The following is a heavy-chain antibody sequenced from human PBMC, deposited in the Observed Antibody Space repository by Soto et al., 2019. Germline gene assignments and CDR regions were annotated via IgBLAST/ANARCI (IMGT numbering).Heavy chain of an antibody. CDR3: ARVDTAMVFGLDY. V-gene: IGHV4-30-4*01. CDR2: IYYSGST. CDR1: GGSISSGDYY. J-gene: IGHJ4*02. D-gene: IGHD5-18*01. Sequence: SETLSLTCTVSGGSISSGDYYWSWIRQPPGKGLEWIGSIYYSGSTYYNPSLKSRVTISVDTSKNLFSLKLSSVTAADTAVYYCARVDTAMVFGLDYWGQGTLVTVSS.